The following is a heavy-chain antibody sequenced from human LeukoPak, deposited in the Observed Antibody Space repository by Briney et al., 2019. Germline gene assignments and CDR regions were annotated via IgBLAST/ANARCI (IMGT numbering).Heavy chain of an antibody. Sequence: PSETLSLTCTVSGYSISSGYYWGWIRQPPGQGLEWIGSIYHSGSTYYNPSLKSRVTMSVDTSKNQFSLKLSSVTAADTAVYYCARQGYYGSGSYTRFDYWGQGTLVTVSS. V-gene: IGHV4-38-2*02. J-gene: IGHJ4*02. D-gene: IGHD3-10*01. CDR2: IYHSGST. CDR1: GYSISSGYY. CDR3: ARQGYYGSGSYTRFDY.